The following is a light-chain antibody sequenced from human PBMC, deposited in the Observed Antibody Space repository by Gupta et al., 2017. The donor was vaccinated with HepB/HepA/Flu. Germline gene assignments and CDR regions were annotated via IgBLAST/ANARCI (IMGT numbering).Light chain of an antibody. CDR1: QSVSSY. V-gene: IGKV3-11*01. Sequence: IVSTQSPATLSLSPGERATLSCRASQSVSSYLAWYQQKPGQAPRLLIYGASNRATGIPARFSGSGSGTDFTLTISSLEPEDFAVYYCQQRSNWPLTFGGGTKVEIK. J-gene: IGKJ4*01. CDR2: GAS. CDR3: QQRSNWPLT.